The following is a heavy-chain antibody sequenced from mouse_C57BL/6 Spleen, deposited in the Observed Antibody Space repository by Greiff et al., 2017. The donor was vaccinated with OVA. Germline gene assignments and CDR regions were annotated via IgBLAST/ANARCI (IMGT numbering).Heavy chain of an antibody. CDR1: GYTFTSYW. CDR2: IHPNSGST. D-gene: IGHD2-4*01. J-gene: IGHJ3*01. Sequence: QVQLQQSGAELVKPGASVKLSCKASGYTFTSYWMHWVKQRPGQGLEWIGMIHPNSGSTNYNETFKSKATLTVDKSSSTAYMQLSSLTSEDSAVYYCARSRDYDPAWFAYWGQGTLVTVSA. CDR3: ARSRDYDPAWFAY. V-gene: IGHV1-64*01.